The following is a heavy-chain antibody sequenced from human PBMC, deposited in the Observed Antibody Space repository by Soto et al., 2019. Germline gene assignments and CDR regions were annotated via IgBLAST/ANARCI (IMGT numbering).Heavy chain of an antibody. V-gene: IGHV1-69*08. CDR1: GGTFSSYT. J-gene: IGHJ4*02. CDR3: ARSRGVATKDFDY. Sequence: SVKVSCKASGGTFSSYTISWVRQAPGQGLEWMGRIIPILGTANYAQKFQGRVTITADESTSTAYMELSSLRSEDTAVYYCARSRGVATKDFDYWGQGTLVTVSS. CDR2: IIPILGTA. D-gene: IGHD5-12*01.